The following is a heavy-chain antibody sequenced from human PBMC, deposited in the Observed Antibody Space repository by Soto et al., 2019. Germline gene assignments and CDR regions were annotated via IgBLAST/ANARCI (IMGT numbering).Heavy chain of an antibody. CDR2: ISYGGDNK. CDR1: RFIFSDYA. Sequence: QVQLVESGGGVVQPGRSLRLSCAASRFIFSDYAMHWVRQAPGKGLGCVAVISYGGDNKYYAESVRGRFAISRDNLKNTLYLQLNSLNPEDTAVYHCAKALHSTIWYGVEADLGGQGTLVTVSS. J-gene: IGHJ4*02. V-gene: IGHV3-30*09. CDR3: AKALHSTIWYGVEADL. D-gene: IGHD6-13*01.